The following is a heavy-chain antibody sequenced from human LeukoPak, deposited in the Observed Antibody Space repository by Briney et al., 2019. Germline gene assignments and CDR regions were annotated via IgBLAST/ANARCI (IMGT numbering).Heavy chain of an antibody. J-gene: IGHJ6*02. V-gene: IGHV4-34*01. CDR1: GGSFSGYY. D-gene: IGHD2-2*01. CDR3: TRALGYCSSTSCYYYYYYGMDV. Sequence: ASETLSLTCAVYGGSFSGYYCSCIRQPPGKGLEWVGEINHSGSTNYNPSLKSRVTISVDTSKNQFSLKLSSVTAADTAVYYCTRALGYCSSTSCYYYYYYGMDVWGQGTTVTVSS. CDR2: INHSGST.